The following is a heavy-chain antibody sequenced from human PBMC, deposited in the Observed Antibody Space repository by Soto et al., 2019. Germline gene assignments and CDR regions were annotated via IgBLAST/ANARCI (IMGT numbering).Heavy chain of an antibody. D-gene: IGHD4-4*01. V-gene: IGHV1-18*01. Sequence: QIQLVQSGAEVKRPGASAKVSCKASGYTFSTHGITWVRQAPGQGLEWMGWISAFNGNSKYAQKFQGRVTMTTDTSTATAYMELRSLRFDDTAVYYCAKGVYDYTFWGQGTLVTVSS. CDR3: AKGVYDYTF. CDR2: ISAFNGNS. CDR1: GYTFSTHG. J-gene: IGHJ4*02.